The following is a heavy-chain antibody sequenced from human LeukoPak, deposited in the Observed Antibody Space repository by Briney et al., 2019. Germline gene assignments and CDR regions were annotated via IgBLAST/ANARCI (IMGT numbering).Heavy chain of an antibody. V-gene: IGHV4-34*01. CDR2: INHSGST. D-gene: IGHD2-15*01. Sequence: PSETLSLTCAVYGGSFSGYYWSWIRQPPGKGLEWIGEINHSGSTNYNPSLKSRVTISVDTSKNQFSLKLSSVTAADTAVYYCTAATHYVDYWGQGTLVTVSS. CDR1: GGSFSGYY. J-gene: IGHJ4*02. CDR3: TAATHYVDY.